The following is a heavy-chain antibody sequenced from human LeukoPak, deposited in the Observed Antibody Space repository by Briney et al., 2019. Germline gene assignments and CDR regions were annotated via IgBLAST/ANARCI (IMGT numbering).Heavy chain of an antibody. D-gene: IGHD2-21*02. CDR2: IYSGGST. J-gene: IGHJ4*02. CDR1: GFTVSSNY. Sequence: GGSLRLSCAASGFTVSSNYMSWVRQAPGKGLEWVSVIYSGGSTYYADSVKGRFTISRDNSKNTLYLQMNSLRAEDTAVYYCARGVLYCGGDCYSHWGQGTLVTVSS. V-gene: IGHV3-66*01. CDR3: ARGVLYCGGDCYSH.